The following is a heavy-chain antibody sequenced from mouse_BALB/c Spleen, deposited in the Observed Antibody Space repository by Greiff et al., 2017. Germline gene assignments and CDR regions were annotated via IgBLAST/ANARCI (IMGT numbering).Heavy chain of an antibody. CDR1: GFTFSSYG. D-gene: IGHD2-1*01. Sequence: ESGGDLVKPGGSLKLSCAASGFTFSSYGMSWVRQTPDKRLEWVATISSGGSYTYYPDSVKGRFTISRDNAKNTLYLQMSSLKSEDTAMYYCARRGSTEAMDYWGQGTSVTVSS. V-gene: IGHV5-6*02. J-gene: IGHJ4*01. CDR3: ARRGSTEAMDY. CDR2: ISSGGSYT.